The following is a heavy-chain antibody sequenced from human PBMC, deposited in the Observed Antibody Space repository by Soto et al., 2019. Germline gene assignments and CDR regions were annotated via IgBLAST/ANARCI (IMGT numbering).Heavy chain of an antibody. J-gene: IGHJ6*02. CDR2: IIPIFGTA. CDR3: AREGYDSRNYYYYGMDV. D-gene: IGHD3-22*01. CDR1: GYTFTGYY. V-gene: IGHV1-69*13. Sequence: GASVKVSCKASGYTFTGYYMHWVRQAPGQGLEWMGGIIPIFGTANYAQKFQGRVTITADESTSTAYMELSSSVTAADTAVYYCAREGYDSRNYYYYGMDVWGQGTTVTVSS.